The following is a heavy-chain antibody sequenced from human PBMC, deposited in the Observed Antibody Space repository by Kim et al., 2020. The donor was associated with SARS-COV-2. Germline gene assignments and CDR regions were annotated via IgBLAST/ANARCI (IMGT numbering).Heavy chain of an antibody. CDR2: ITGDGGGT. Sequence: GGSLRLSCAASGFTFSNYAMSWVRQAPGKGLEWVSAITGDGGGTYYADSVKGRFTISRDNNKNTLYLQMNSLRAEDTAVYYCAKEGSVAGTGYFQHWGQGNLGTVSS. V-gene: IGHV3-23*01. J-gene: IGHJ1*01. CDR3: AKEGSVAGTGYFQH. D-gene: IGHD6-13*01. CDR1: GFTFSNYA.